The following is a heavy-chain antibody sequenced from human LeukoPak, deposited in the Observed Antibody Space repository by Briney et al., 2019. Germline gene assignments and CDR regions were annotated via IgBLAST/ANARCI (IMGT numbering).Heavy chain of an antibody. CDR3: ARDRLPLTSHDAFDI. Sequence: GGSLRLSCAASGFTFSSYSMNWVRQAPGKGLEWVSYISSSSSTIYYADSVKGRFTISGDNAKNSLYLQMNSLRAEDTAVYYCARDRLPLTSHDAFDIWGQGTMVTVSS. CDR1: GFTFSSYS. CDR2: ISSSSSTI. V-gene: IGHV3-48*01. D-gene: IGHD5-18*01. J-gene: IGHJ3*02.